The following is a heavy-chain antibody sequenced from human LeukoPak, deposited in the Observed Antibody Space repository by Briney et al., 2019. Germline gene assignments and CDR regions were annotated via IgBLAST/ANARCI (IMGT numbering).Heavy chain of an antibody. D-gene: IGHD3/OR15-3a*01. CDR1: GGSISSYY. CDR2: IYYSGST. CDR3: ARLGVSYGFWSDYPNVDEDYYYYGMDV. J-gene: IGHJ6*02. Sequence: SETLSLTCTVSGGSISSYYWSWIRQPPGKGLEWIGYIYYSGSTNYNPSLKSRVTISVDTSKNQFSLKLSSVTAADTAVYYCARLGVSYGFWSDYPNVDEDYYYYGMDVWGQGTTVTVSS. V-gene: IGHV4-59*08.